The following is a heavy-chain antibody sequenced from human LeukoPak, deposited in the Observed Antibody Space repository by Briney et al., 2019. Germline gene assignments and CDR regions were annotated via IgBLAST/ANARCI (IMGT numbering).Heavy chain of an antibody. V-gene: IGHV3-30-3*01. J-gene: IGHJ4*02. Sequence: GGSLRLSCAASGFTFSSYAMHWVRQAPGKGLEWVAVISYDGSNKYYADSVKGRFTISRDNSKNTLYLQMNSLRAEDTAVYYCATIAARGYYFDYWGQGTLVTVSS. CDR2: ISYDGSNK. CDR1: GFTFSSYA. CDR3: ATIAARGYYFDY. D-gene: IGHD6-6*01.